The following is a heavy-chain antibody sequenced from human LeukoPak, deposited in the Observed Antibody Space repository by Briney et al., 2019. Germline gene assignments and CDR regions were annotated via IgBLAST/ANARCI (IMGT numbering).Heavy chain of an antibody. V-gene: IGHV3-30*18. D-gene: IGHD1-1*01. CDR1: GFTFSYYA. J-gene: IGHJ6*02. Sequence: GGSLRLSCAASGFTFSYYAMRWVRQAPGKGLEWVAVISNDGSKKFYIDSVKGRSTVSSDKSTDTLYLQMNSLRPEDTAVYYCAKDRSPTGSYYGMDVWGQGTTVIVSS. CDR3: AKDRSPTGSYYGMDV. CDR2: ISNDGSKK.